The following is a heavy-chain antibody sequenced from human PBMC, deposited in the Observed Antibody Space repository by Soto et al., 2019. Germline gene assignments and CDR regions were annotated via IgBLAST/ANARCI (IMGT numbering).Heavy chain of an antibody. J-gene: IGHJ6*02. Sequence: QVQLVQSGAEVKKPGSSVKVSCKASGGTFSSYAISWVRQAPGQGLEWMGGIIPIFGTANYAQKFQGRVTITADDSTSTAYMELSSLRSEDTAVYYCASSGQLSGGFGYYYGMDVWGQGTTVTVSS. CDR3: ASSGQLSGGFGYYYGMDV. D-gene: IGHD3-16*01. CDR2: IIPIFGTA. CDR1: GGTFSSYA. V-gene: IGHV1-69*01.